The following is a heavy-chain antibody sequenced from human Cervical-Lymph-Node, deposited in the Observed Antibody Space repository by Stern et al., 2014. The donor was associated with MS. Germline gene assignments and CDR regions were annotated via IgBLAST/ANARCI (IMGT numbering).Heavy chain of an antibody. D-gene: IGHD2-15*01. CDR3: ARDHCLHCSGGSCCGMDV. Sequence: VQLLQPGAEVKKPGSSVRVSCKASGGTFRNYAITWVRQAPGQGLEWMGGIIPMFGSAHYAQKFQGRVTITADESTSTAYMELRSLRSEDTAKYYCARDHCLHCSGGSCCGMDVWGQGTTVTVSS. CDR1: GGTFRNYA. CDR2: IIPMFGSA. J-gene: IGHJ6*02. V-gene: IGHV1-69*01.